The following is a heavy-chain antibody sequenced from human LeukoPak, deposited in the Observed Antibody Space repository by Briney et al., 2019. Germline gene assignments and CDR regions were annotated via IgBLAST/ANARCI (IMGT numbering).Heavy chain of an antibody. J-gene: IGHJ4*02. CDR1: GYSFTSYW. V-gene: IGHV5-51*01. CDR3: ARRDDCGGNRVYFDY. Sequence: GESLKISCKGSGYSFTSYWIGWVRQMPGKGLEWMGIIYPGDSDTRYSPSFQGQVTISADKSISTAYLQWSSLKASDTAMYYCARRDDCGGNRVYFDYWGQGTLVTVSS. D-gene: IGHD4-23*01. CDR2: IYPGDSDT.